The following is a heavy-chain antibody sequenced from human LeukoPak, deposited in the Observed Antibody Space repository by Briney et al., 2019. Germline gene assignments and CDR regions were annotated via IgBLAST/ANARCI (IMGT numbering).Heavy chain of an antibody. D-gene: IGHD6-19*01. Sequence: SETLSLTFTVSGGSVSSGSSYWSWIRQPPGKGLEWIGSMYYLGSTNYNPSLKSRVTISIDRSQNQFSLRLTSVTAADTAVYYCARDGDGSGWYAFDYWGQGTLVTVSS. J-gene: IGHJ4*02. CDR2: MYYLGST. CDR3: ARDGDGSGWYAFDY. CDR1: GGSVSSGSSY. V-gene: IGHV4-61*01.